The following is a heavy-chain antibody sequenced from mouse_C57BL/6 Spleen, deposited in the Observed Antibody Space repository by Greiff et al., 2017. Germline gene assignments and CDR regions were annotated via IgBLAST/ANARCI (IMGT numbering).Heavy chain of an antibody. CDR3: ARVGTGYFDY. Sequence: EVQLVESGPGMVKPSQSLSLTCTVTGYSITSGYDWHWIRHFPGNKLEWMGYISYSGSTNYNPSLKSRISITHDTSKNHFFLKLNSVTTEDTATYYCARVGTGYFDYWGQGTTLTVSS. D-gene: IGHD4-1*01. CDR2: ISYSGST. CDR1: GYSITSGYD. J-gene: IGHJ2*01. V-gene: IGHV3-1*01.